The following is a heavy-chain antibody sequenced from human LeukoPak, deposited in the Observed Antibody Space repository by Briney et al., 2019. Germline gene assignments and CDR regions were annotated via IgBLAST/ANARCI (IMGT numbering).Heavy chain of an antibody. Sequence: GGSLRLSCAASGFSFSNYWMHWVRQTPGKGLVRVSRINPDGSSTSYADSVKGRFTISRDNAKNTLYLQMNSLRADDTAVYHCTADTFGARGSWGQGTPVTVSS. J-gene: IGHJ1*01. CDR2: INPDGSST. CDR1: GFSFSNYW. CDR3: TADTFGARGS. V-gene: IGHV3-74*01. D-gene: IGHD1-26*01.